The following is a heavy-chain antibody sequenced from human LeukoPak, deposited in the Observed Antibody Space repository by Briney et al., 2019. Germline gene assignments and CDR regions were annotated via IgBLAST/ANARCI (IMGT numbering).Heavy chain of an antibody. CDR2: IKQDGSET. CDR3: AKASAGYFDY. Sequence: GGSLRLSCAASGFTFSNYWMSWVRQAPGKGLELVANIKQDGSETYYVDSVKGRFTISRDNAKNSLSLLMSSLRAEDTAVYYCAKASAGYFDYWGQGALVTVSS. CDR1: GFTFSNYW. J-gene: IGHJ4*02. V-gene: IGHV3-7*01.